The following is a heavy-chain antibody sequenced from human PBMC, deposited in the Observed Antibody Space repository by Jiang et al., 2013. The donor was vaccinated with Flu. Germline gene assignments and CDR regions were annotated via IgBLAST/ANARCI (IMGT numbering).Heavy chain of an antibody. CDR1: GYTFTSYA. D-gene: IGHD3-3*01. V-gene: IGHV1-3*01. Sequence: SGAEVKKPGASVKVSCKASGYTFTSYAMHWMRQAPGERLEWMGWINAGNGNTKYSQKFQGRVTITRDTSASTAYMELSSLRSEDTAVYYCARGVLRFYPNWFDPWGQGTLVTVSS. CDR3: ARGVLRFYPNWFDP. CDR2: INAGNGNT. J-gene: IGHJ5*02.